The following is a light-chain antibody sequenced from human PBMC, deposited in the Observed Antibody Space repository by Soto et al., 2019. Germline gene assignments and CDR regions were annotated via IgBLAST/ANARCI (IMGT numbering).Light chain of an antibody. CDR1: RSNIGTNT. J-gene: IGLJ1*01. Sequence: QSALTQAPSVSATPGQRVTVSCSGGRSNIGTNTVNWYQQVPGTAPKLLIYNKSQRPSGVPDRFSGSKSGTSASLAINGLQSEDEVDYYCVAWDDSLRAYVFGSGTKLTVL. CDR2: NKS. CDR3: VAWDDSLRAYV. V-gene: IGLV1-44*01.